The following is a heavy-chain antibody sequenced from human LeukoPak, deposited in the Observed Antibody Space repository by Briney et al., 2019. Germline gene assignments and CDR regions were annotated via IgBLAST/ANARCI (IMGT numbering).Heavy chain of an antibody. CDR3: AKDYCSGGSCYYFDY. V-gene: IGHV3-23*01. Sequence: GGSLRLSCAASGFTFSSYAMSWVRQAPGRGLEWVSAISGSGGSTYYADSVKGRFTISRDNSKNTLYLQMNSLRAEDTAVYYCAKDYCSGGSCYYFDYWGQGTLVTVSS. CDR1: GFTFSSYA. CDR2: ISGSGGST. D-gene: IGHD2-15*01. J-gene: IGHJ4*02.